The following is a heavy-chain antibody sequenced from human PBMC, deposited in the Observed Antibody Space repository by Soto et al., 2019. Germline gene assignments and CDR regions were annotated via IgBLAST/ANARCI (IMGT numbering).Heavy chain of an antibody. CDR2: ISWDGGST. D-gene: IGHD3-3*01. V-gene: IGHV3-43*01. J-gene: IGHJ6*02. CDR3: ARSYYDFWSGYFGRDYYYYGMDV. Sequence: PGGSLRLSCAASGFTFDDYTMHWVRQAPGKGLEWVSLISWDGGSTYYADSVKGRFTISRDNSENSLYLQMNSLRTEDTALYYCARSYYDFWSGYFGRDYYYYGMDVWGQGTTVTVSS. CDR1: GFTFDDYT.